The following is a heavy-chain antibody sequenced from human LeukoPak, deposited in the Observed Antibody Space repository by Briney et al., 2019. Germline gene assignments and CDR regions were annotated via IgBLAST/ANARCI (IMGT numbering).Heavy chain of an antibody. J-gene: IGHJ4*02. V-gene: IGHV1-24*01. CDR1: GYTLTELS. Sequence: ASVKVSCKVSGYTLTELSIHRVRQAPGKGLEWMGGFDPEAGDTIFAQTFQGRVTMTKDTSTDTAYMELSSLRSEDTAVYYCATYSSGYYTYYFDYWGQGTLVTVSS. D-gene: IGHD3-22*01. CDR3: ATYSSGYYTYYFDY. CDR2: FDPEAGDT.